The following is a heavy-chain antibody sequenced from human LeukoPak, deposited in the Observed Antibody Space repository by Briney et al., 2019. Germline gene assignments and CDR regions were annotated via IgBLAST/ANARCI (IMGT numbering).Heavy chain of an antibody. V-gene: IGHV3-33*01. J-gene: IGHJ4*02. Sequence: PGRSLRLSCAAPGFTFNSYGMHWVRQAPGKGLEWVTVIWYDGSNKYYADSVKGRFTISRDNSKNTLYLQMNSLRAEDTAVYYCARVRAPGIAVAGTYFDYWGQGTLVTVSS. CDR1: GFTFNSYG. CDR2: IWYDGSNK. D-gene: IGHD6-19*01. CDR3: ARVRAPGIAVAGTYFDY.